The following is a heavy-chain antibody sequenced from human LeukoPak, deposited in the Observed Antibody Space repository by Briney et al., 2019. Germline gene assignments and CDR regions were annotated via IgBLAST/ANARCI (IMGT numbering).Heavy chain of an antibody. CDR2: IELDGSKK. Sequence: GGSLRRSCAASGFAFGSYWMSWVRQAPGKGLEWVATIELDGSKKHHVDSVKGRFTISRDNADSSLYLQMNSLRAEDTAVYYRARDWDIIGGQGTLVTVSP. CDR1: GFAFGSYW. J-gene: IGHJ4*02. CDR3: ARDWDII. V-gene: IGHV3-7*01. D-gene: IGHD5-12*01.